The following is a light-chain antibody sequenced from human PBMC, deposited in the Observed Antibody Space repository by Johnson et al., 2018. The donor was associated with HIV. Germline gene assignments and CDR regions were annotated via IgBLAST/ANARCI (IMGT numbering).Light chain of an antibody. V-gene: IGLV1-51*01. CDR3: GTWASSLRTGV. CDR1: SSNIGNNY. CDR2: DNN. Sequence: QPVLTQPPSVSAAPGQKVTISCSGSSSNIGNNYVSWYQQVPGAAPKLLIYDNNKRPSGIPDRFYGSKSGTSATLGITGLQTGDEADYYCGTWASSLRTGVFGTGTKVTVL. J-gene: IGLJ1*01.